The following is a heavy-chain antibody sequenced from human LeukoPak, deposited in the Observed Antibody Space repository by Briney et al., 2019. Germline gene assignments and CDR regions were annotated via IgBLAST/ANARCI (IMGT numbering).Heavy chain of an antibody. Sequence: AASVKVSCKASGGTFSSYAISWVRQAPGQGLEWMGRIIPIFGTANYAQKFQGRVTITTDESTSTAYMELSSLRSEDTAVYCCARDSNSGSYFGYNWFDPWGQGTLVTVSS. V-gene: IGHV1-69*05. CDR2: IIPIFGTA. CDR3: ARDSNSGSYFGYNWFDP. D-gene: IGHD1-26*01. CDR1: GGTFSSYA. J-gene: IGHJ5*02.